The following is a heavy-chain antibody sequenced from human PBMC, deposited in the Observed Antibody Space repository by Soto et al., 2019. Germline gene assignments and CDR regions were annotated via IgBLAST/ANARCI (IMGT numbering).Heavy chain of an antibody. CDR3: ARDLSGYYYGMDV. CDR1: GGSFSGYF. J-gene: IGHJ6*02. V-gene: IGHV4-34*01. CDR2: INHSGST. Sequence: PSETLSLTCAVYGGSFSGYFWNWVRQPPGKGLEWIGEINHSGSTKYNPSLKSRVTLSVDTSKNQFSLRVFSVTAADTAVYYCARDLSGYYYGMDVWGQGTTVIVSS.